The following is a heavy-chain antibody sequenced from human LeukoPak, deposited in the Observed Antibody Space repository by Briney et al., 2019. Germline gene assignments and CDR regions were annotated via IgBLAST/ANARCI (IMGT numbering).Heavy chain of an antibody. V-gene: IGHV4-61*01. Sequence: SETLSLTCSVSRGSVSSASYYCSWIRQPPRKGLGWIGYIFHSGSTNYNPSLKSRVTISLDTSKSQFSLKLSSVTAADTAVYYCARSGELGIVSWYFDPWGRGTLVTVSS. CDR1: RGSVSSASYY. D-gene: IGHD7-27*01. J-gene: IGHJ2*01. CDR3: ARSGELGIVSWYFDP. CDR2: IFHSGST.